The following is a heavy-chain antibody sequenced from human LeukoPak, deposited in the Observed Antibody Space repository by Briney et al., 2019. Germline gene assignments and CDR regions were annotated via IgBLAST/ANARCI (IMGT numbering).Heavy chain of an antibody. CDR2: IYYSGRT. CDR1: GGSISSSSYY. Sequence: PSETLSLTCSVSGGSISSSSYYWGWIRQPPGKGLEWIGSIYYSGRTYYNPSLKSRVTISVDTSKNQFYLKLSSVTAADTAVYYCARTHLGVIRTNWFDLWGQGTLVTVSS. D-gene: IGHD3-10*01. V-gene: IGHV4-39*07. J-gene: IGHJ5*02. CDR3: ARTHLGVIRTNWFDL.